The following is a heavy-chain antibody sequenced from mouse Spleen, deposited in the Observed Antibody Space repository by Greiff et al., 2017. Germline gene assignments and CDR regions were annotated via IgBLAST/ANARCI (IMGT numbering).Heavy chain of an antibody. CDR1: GYTFTSYW. CDR3: ARTTATAMDAMDY. D-gene: IGHD1-2*01. J-gene: IGHJ4*01. V-gene: IGHV1-52*01. CDR2: IDPSDSET. Sequence: QVQLQQPGAELVRPGSSVKLSCKASGYTFTSYWMHWVKQRPIQGLEWIGNIDPSDSETHYNQKFKDKATLTVDKSSSTAYMLLSSLTSEDSAVYFCARTTATAMDAMDYWGQGTSVTVSS.